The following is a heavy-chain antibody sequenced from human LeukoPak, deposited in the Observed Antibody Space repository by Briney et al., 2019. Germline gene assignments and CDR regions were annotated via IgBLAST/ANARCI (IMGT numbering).Heavy chain of an antibody. CDR3: AGDTYPTQLIDY. V-gene: IGHV3-21*05. D-gene: IGHD5-18*01. CDR1: GFTFSLYA. CDR2: IDSGSDDR. J-gene: IGHJ4*02. Sequence: SLGSLRLSCAASGFTFSLYAMSWVRQAPGKGLEWVSYIDSGSDDRLFADSVRGRFTISRDNAKNSLYLQMSSLRPEDSGFYYCAGDTYPTQLIDYWGQGTLVTVSS.